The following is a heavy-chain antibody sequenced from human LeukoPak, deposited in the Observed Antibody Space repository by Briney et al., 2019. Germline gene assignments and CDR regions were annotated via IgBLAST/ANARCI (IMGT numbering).Heavy chain of an antibody. D-gene: IGHD3-10*01. Sequence: ASVKDSCKASGYTFTSYALHWVRQAPGQRLEWMGWINAGNGNTKYLQKFQGRVTITRDTSASTAYMELNSLRSEDTAVYFCARESGAYFDYWGQGTLVTVSS. J-gene: IGHJ4*02. CDR1: GYTFTSYA. CDR2: INAGNGNT. CDR3: ARESGAYFDY. V-gene: IGHV1-3*01.